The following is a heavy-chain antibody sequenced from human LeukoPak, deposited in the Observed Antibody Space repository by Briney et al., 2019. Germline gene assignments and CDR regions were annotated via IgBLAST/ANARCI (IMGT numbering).Heavy chain of an antibody. CDR1: GGTISSDAYS. Sequence: SETLSLTCAVSGGTISSDAYSWNWLRQPPGKGLEWIGYIFHSGSTYYDPSLKSRVTMSVDRSKNQLSLRLSSVTAADAAVYYCARATAMVTYFDDWGQGTLVTVSS. CDR2: IFHSGST. J-gene: IGHJ4*02. V-gene: IGHV4-30-2*01. CDR3: ARATAMVTYFDD. D-gene: IGHD5-18*01.